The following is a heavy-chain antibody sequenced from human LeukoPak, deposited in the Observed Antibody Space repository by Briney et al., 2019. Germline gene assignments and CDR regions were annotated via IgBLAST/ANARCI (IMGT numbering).Heavy chain of an antibody. Sequence: ASVKVSCKASGYTFNTYGNTWVRQDPGQGLEWMGWISGYNDKTKYAKKRQDRVTMTANTSTTTDYMELSSLRFDDMAVYYCARAGAVVDNWFDPWGQGTLVTVSS. CDR1: GYTFNTYG. V-gene: IGHV1-18*03. D-gene: IGHD2-15*01. CDR3: ARAGAVVDNWFDP. J-gene: IGHJ5*02. CDR2: ISGYNDKT.